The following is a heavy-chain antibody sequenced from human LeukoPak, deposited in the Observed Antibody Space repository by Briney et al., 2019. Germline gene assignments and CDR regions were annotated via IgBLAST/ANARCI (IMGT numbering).Heavy chain of an antibody. CDR3: ARTRGSIAVAQAFDY. CDR1: GFTFSSYA. D-gene: IGHD6-19*01. J-gene: IGHJ4*02. CDR2: MSYDGSNK. V-gene: IGHV3-30-3*01. Sequence: GGSLRLSCAASGFTFSSYAMHWVRQAPGKGLEWVAVMSYDGSNKYYADSVKGRFTTSRDNSKNTLYLQMNSLRAEDTAVYYCARTRGSIAVAQAFDYWGQGTLVTVSS.